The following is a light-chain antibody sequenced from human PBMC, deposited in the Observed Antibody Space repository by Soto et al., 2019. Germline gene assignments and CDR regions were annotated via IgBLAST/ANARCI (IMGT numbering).Light chain of an antibody. J-gene: IGLJ2*01. V-gene: IGLV1-40*01. CDR3: QSYDHSLSGVV. Sequence: QSVLTQPPSVSGAPGQRVTIPCTGNSSNIGAGYEVHWYRQFPRTAPELVVYGSNNRPSGIPDRFSASKSGTSASLAITGLQVEDEADYYCQSYDHSLSGVVFGGGTKLTVL. CDR1: SSNIGAGYE. CDR2: GSN.